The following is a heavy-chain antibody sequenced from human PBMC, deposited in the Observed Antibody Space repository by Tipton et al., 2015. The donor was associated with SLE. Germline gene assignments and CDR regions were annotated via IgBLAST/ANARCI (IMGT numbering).Heavy chain of an antibody. CDR2: ISGSGTTT. J-gene: IGHJ6*02. Sequence: SLRLSCAASGFTFSSYEMTWVRQAPGKGLEWVSTISGSGTTTYYTDSVKGRFAISRDNSKNRLYLRMNSLRAEDTAVYFCARDESTYYYAYGMDVWGQGTTVTVS. D-gene: IGHD2-2*01. V-gene: IGHV3-23*01. CDR1: GFTFSSYE. CDR3: ARDESTYYYAYGMDV.